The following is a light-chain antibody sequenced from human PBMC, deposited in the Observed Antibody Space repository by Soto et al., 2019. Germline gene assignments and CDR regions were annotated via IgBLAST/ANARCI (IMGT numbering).Light chain of an antibody. Sequence: SYELTQPPSESVAPGQTARITCEEKNIGSNRVNWYQQKPGQAPVLVVYDDRDRPSGIPERFSGANGGSMATLIISRVEAGDEADYYFHVWDIGTALVFCGGTNLTVL. J-gene: IGLJ3*02. CDR3: HVWDIGTALV. CDR1: NIGSNR. CDR2: DDR. V-gene: IGLV3-21*02.